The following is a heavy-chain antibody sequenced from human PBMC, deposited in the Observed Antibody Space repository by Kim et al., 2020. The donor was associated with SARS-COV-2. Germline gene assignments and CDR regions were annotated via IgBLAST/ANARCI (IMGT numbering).Heavy chain of an antibody. J-gene: IGHJ4*02. D-gene: IGHD2-8*01. CDR2: ITGSGRTM. V-gene: IGHV3-48*03. CDR1: GFSFSDYE. Sequence: GGSLRLSCAGSGFSFSDYEMNWVRQAPGKGLQWVSYITGSGRTMYYADSVKGRFTISRDNARNSLYLQMNNPRAEDTAVYYCARDNDYADYWGQGILVTVSS. CDR3: ARDNDYADY.